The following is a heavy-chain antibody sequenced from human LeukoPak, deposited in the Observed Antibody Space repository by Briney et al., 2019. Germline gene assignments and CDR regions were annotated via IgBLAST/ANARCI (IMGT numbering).Heavy chain of an antibody. J-gene: IGHJ4*02. CDR1: GFTFSDYY. CDR2: ISSSSSYT. D-gene: IGHD4-17*01. Sequence: KPGGSLRLSCAASGFTFSDYYMSWIRQAPGKGLECVSYISSSSSYTNYADPVKGRFTISRDNAKNSLYLQMNSLRAEDTSVYYCAKMATVTTRNYFDYWGQGTLVTVSS. V-gene: IGHV3-11*06. CDR3: AKMATVTTRNYFDY.